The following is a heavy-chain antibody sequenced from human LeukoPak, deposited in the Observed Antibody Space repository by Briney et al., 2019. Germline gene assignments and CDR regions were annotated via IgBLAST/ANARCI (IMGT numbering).Heavy chain of an antibody. CDR1: DLPVSSNY. J-gene: IGHJ4*02. CDR2: IYSGDST. V-gene: IGHV3-53*01. Sequence: GGSLTLSCGASDLPVSSNYMMCVRQAPGKARQCVSLIYSGDSTSYADSVKGRFTISRDKSKNTLSLQMNSLRAEDTAVYYCARLTVTTTADYFDYWGQGTLVTVSP. D-gene: IGHD4-17*01. CDR3: ARLTVTTTADYFDY.